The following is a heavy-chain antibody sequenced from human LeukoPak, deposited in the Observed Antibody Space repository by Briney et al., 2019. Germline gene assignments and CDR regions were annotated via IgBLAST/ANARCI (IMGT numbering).Heavy chain of an antibody. CDR3: AKGGWLDD. Sequence: GGSLRLSCAASGFNFNKYDMTWARQAPGKGLEWVSTITGRSDKTYYTDSVKGRFVTSRDNSKDTLYLQMNCLRAEDTALYYCAKGGWLDDLGQGALVTVSS. V-gene: IGHV3-23*01. D-gene: IGHD6-19*01. CDR2: ITGRSDKT. CDR1: GFNFNKYD. J-gene: IGHJ4*02.